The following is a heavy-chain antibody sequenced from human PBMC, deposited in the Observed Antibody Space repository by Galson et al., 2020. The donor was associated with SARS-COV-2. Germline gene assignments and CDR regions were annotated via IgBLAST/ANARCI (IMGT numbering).Heavy chain of an antibody. CDR1: GSTFSNYG. CDR2: IWYDGNNK. V-gene: IGHV3-33*01. J-gene: IGHJ6*03. CDR3: ARDVSVRVDYSGYYYMYV. D-gene: IGHD3-10*01. Sequence: GESLKISCVASGSTFSNYGMHWVRQAPGKGLEWVAVIWYDGNNKFYADSVKGRFTISRDNSKSTLYLQMNSLRAEDTGVYYCARDVSVRVDYSGYYYMYVWGKGTTVTVSS.